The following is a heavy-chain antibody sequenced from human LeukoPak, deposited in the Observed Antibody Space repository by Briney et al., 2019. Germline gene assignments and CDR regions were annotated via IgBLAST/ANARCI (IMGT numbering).Heavy chain of an antibody. CDR2: IRYDGSNK. CDR1: GFTFSSYG. V-gene: IGHV3-30*02. CDR3: VKDIGVDTAMVGVDY. Sequence: PGGSLRLSCAASGFTFSSYGMHWVRQAPGKGLEWVAFIRYDGSNKYYADSVKGRFTISRDNSKNTLYLQMNSLRAEDTAVYYCVKDIGVDTAMVGVDYWGEGTLVTVSS. J-gene: IGHJ4*02. D-gene: IGHD5-18*01.